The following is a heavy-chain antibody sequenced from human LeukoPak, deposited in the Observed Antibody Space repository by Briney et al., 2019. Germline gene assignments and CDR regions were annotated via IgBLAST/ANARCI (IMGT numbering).Heavy chain of an antibody. CDR3: ATDLPPHYDSSGYLFDY. V-gene: IGHV1-24*01. CDR2: FDPEDGET. J-gene: IGHJ4*02. CDR1: GYTLTELS. Sequence: ASVKVSCKVSGYTLTELSMHWVRQAPGKELEWMGGFDPEDGETIYAQKFQGRVTMTEDTSTDTAYMELSSLRSEDTAVYYCATDLPPHYDSSGYLFDYWGQGTLVTVSS. D-gene: IGHD3-22*01.